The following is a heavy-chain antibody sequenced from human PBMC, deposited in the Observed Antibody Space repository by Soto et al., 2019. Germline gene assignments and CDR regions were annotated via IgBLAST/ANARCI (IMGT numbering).Heavy chain of an antibody. J-gene: IGHJ6*02. CDR3: ARAYLGRLPRRADYDYAMDV. CDR1: GFSFRDYD. Sequence: EVQLVESGGGSVQPGESLRLSCAASGFSFRDYDMHWVRQRKGKGLEWVSALGAARDPYYVGSVKGRFSVSRDNAQNSLFLQMNNLRVEDTAVYFCARAYLGRLPRRADYDYAMDVWGRGTTVTVSS. V-gene: IGHV3-13*05. D-gene: IGHD1-26*01. CDR2: LGAARDP.